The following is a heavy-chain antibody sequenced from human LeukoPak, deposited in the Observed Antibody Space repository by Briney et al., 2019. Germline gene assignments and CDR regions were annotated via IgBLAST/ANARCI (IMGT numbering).Heavy chain of an antibody. V-gene: IGHV3-23*01. CDR1: GFTFSNYA. J-gene: IGHJ6*02. D-gene: IGHD3-16*01. CDR2: ISGSGVTT. CDR3: AKGLWGAYYYGMDV. Sequence: PGGSLRLSCAPSGFTFSNYAMSWVRQAPGKGLEWVSVISGSGVTTDYADSVMGRSTISRDNSGNALYLQLDSLRAEDTAIYFCAKGLWGAYYYGMDVWGQGTTVTVS.